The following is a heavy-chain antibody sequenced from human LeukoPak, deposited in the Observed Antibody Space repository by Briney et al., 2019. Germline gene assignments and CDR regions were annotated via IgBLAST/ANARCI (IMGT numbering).Heavy chain of an antibody. V-gene: IGHV4-59*01. D-gene: IGHD5-12*01. CDR2: IHSSGAT. Sequence: SQTLSLTCTVSGGSINNYFWSWVRQHPGKAPEWIGYIHSSGATVYKTPPFESRAAMSVDTSKNQFSLNLSSVTAADTAVYYCARGGGYSGYDFGYWGQGTLVTVSS. CDR3: ARGGGYSGYDFGY. J-gene: IGHJ4*02. CDR1: GGSINNYF.